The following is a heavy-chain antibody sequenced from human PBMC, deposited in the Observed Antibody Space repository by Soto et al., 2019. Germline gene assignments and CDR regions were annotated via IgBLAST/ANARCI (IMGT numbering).Heavy chain of an antibody. Sequence: VGSLRLSCAASGFTFSSYGMHWVRQAPGKGLEWVAVISYDGSNKYYADSVKGRFTISRDNSKNTLYLQMNSLRAEDTAVYYCAKEGGYDFYYYYGMDVWGQGTTVTVSS. D-gene: IGHD5-12*01. CDR3: AKEGGYDFYYYYGMDV. V-gene: IGHV3-30*18. CDR2: ISYDGSNK. J-gene: IGHJ6*02. CDR1: GFTFSSYG.